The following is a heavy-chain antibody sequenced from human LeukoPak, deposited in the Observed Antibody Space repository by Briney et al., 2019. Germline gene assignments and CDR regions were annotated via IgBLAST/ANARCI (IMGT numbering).Heavy chain of an antibody. D-gene: IGHD3-10*01. Sequence: GGSLRLSCEASGLTFSSYWMPWFRKAPGKGLVWVSRINSDGSSTSYADSVKGRFTISRDNAKNTLYLQMNSLRAEDTAVYYCARSFRSSGSENFDYWGQGTLVTVSS. V-gene: IGHV3-74*01. CDR3: ARSFRSSGSENFDY. CDR2: INSDGSST. CDR1: GLTFSSYW. J-gene: IGHJ4*02.